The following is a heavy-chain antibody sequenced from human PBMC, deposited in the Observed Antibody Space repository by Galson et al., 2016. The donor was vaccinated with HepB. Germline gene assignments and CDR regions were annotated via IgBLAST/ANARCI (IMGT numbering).Heavy chain of an antibody. Sequence: SVKVSCKASGGTFSSYGISWVRQAPGQGLEWMGGIIPIFATANYAQKFQGRVTITADESTSTAYMELSSLRSEDTAMYDCGGGLRYFDWSSYYGMDVWGQGTTVTVFS. J-gene: IGHJ6*02. CDR3: GGGLRYFDWSSYYGMDV. CDR1: GGTFSSYG. CDR2: IIPIFATA. V-gene: IGHV1-69*13. D-gene: IGHD3-9*01.